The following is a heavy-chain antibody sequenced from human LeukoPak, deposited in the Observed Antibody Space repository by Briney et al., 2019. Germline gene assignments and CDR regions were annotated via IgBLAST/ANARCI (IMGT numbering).Heavy chain of an antibody. J-gene: IGHJ4*02. CDR2: IGGSGDKT. D-gene: IGHD6-19*01. Sequence: GGSLRLSCAASGFTFNRNAISWVRQAPGKGLEWVSTIGGSGDKTFYADSVKGRFIISRDNSKNMVHLQMNSLTGEDTALYYCVRRGDASSGWGDHDFWGQGALVTVSS. CDR1: GFTFNRNA. V-gene: IGHV3-23*01. CDR3: VRRGDASSGWGDHDF.